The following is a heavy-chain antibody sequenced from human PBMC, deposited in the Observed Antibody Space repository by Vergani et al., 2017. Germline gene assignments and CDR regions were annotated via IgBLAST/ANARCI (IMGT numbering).Heavy chain of an antibody. J-gene: IGHJ4*02. CDR2: IIPIFGTA. CDR3: ARSSLQELNRGVITPPDDY. D-gene: IGHD3-10*01. CDR1: GGTFSSYA. V-gene: IGHV1-69*06. Sequence: QVQLVQSGAEVKKPGSSVKVSCKASGGTFSSYAISWVRQAPGQGLEWMGGIIPIFGTANYAQKFQGRVTITADKSTSTAYMELSSLRSEDTAVYYCARSSLQELNRGVITPPDDYWGQGTLVTVSS.